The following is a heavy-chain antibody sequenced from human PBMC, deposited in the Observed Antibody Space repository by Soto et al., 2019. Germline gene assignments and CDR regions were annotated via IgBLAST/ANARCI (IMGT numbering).Heavy chain of an antibody. CDR3: ARDPSYYGMDV. CDR1: GYTITSYA. J-gene: IGHJ6*02. V-gene: IGHV1-3*05. Sequence: QVQLVQSGAEEKKPGASVKVSCKASGYTITSYAMHWVRQAPGQRLEWMGWINAGNGNTKYSQKFQGRVTITRDTSASTAYMELSRLRSEDTVVYYCARDPSYYGMDVWGQGTTVTVSS. CDR2: INAGNGNT.